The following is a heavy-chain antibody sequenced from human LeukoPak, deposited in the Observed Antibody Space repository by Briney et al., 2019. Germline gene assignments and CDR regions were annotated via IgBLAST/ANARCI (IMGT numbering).Heavy chain of an antibody. Sequence: SETLSLTCAVYGGSFSGYYWSWIRQSPGKGLEWIGEINHSGSTNYNPSLKSRVTISVDTSKNQFSLKLSSVTAADTAVYYCARQQWLRVWDYWGQGTLVTVSS. CDR2: INHSGST. D-gene: IGHD6-19*01. CDR3: ARQQWLRVWDY. V-gene: IGHV4-34*01. CDR1: GGSFSGYY. J-gene: IGHJ4*02.